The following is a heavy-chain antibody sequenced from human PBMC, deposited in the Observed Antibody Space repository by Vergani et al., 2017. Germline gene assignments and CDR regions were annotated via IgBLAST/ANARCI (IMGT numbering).Heavy chain of an antibody. CDR2: IRYDETNK. V-gene: IGHV3-30*02. D-gene: IGHD3-22*01. Sequence: QAQLVESGGGVVQPGGSLRLSCAASGFTFSRYGMHWVRQAPGKGLEWVAFIRYDETNKYYADSVKGRFTISRDNSKNTLYLQMNSLRAEDTAVYYCAKNREYYYDSSGADKGGQGTLVTVSS. J-gene: IGHJ4*02. CDR3: AKNREYYYDSSGADK. CDR1: GFTFSRYG.